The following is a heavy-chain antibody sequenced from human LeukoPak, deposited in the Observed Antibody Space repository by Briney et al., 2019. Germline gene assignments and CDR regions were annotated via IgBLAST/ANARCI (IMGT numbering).Heavy chain of an antibody. CDR1: GGSISSYY. J-gene: IGHJ6*02. CDR3: ARDVAVAGYYYYYGMDV. CDR2: IYTSGST. Sequence: SETLSLTCTVSGGSISSYYWSWIRQPAGKGLEWIGRIYTSGSTNYHPSLKSRVTMSVDTSKNQFSLKLSSVTAADTAVYYCARDVAVAGYYYYYGMDVWGQGTTVTVSS. V-gene: IGHV4-4*07. D-gene: IGHD6-19*01.